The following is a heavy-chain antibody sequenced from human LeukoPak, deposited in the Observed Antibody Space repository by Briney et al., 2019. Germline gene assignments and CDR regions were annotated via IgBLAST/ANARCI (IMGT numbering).Heavy chain of an antibody. CDR3: AKDHWAGYYGSGSLFDP. V-gene: IGHV3-23*01. J-gene: IGHJ5*02. CDR2: ISGSGGST. Sequence: GGSLRLSCAASGFTFSSYAMSWVRQAPGKGLEWVSAISGSGGSTYYADSVKGRFTISRDNSKNTLYLQMNSLRAEDTAVYYCAKDHWAGYYGSGSLFDPWGQGTLVTVSS. CDR1: GFTFSSYA. D-gene: IGHD3-10*01.